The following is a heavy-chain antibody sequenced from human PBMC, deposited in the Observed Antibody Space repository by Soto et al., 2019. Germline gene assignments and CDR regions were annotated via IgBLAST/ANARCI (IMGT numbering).Heavy chain of an antibody. CDR2: INHSGST. CDR3: ARVTYYYGSGSYLP. J-gene: IGHJ5*02. D-gene: IGHD3-10*01. V-gene: IGHV4-34*01. Sequence: QVQLQQWGAGLLKPSETLSLTCAVYGGSFSGYYWSWIRQPPGKGLEWIGEINHSGSTNYNPSLKSRVTTSVDTSKNQFSLKLSSVTAADTAVYYCARVTYYYGSGSYLPWGQGTLVTVSS. CDR1: GGSFSGYY.